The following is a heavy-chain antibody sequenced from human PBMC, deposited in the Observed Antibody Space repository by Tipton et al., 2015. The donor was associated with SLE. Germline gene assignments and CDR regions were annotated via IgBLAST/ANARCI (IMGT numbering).Heavy chain of an antibody. V-gene: IGHV4-4*07. CDR1: DGSISDYY. J-gene: IGHJ3*02. D-gene: IGHD6-6*01. CDR3: ARDRSSLNDAFDI. Sequence: TLSLTCTVSDGSISDYYWTWIRQPAGEGLEWIGRIYASGSTNYNPSLKSRLTISVDTSKNQFSLKLTSMTAADTAVYYCARDRSSLNDAFDIWGPGTLVTVSS. CDR2: IYASGST.